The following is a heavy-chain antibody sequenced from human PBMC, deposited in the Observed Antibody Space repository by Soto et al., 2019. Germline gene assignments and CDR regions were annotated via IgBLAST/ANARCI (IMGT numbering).Heavy chain of an antibody. CDR1: GFTFSSYA. V-gene: IGHV3-23*01. Sequence: GGSLRLSCAASGFTFSSYAMSWVRQAPGKGLEWVSAISGSSERTYYADSVKGRFTISRDNSKNTLYLRLNSLRAEDTAVYYCAKDTPYDFWSGYHFDYWGQGTLVTVSS. D-gene: IGHD3-3*01. J-gene: IGHJ4*02. CDR2: ISGSSERT. CDR3: AKDTPYDFWSGYHFDY.